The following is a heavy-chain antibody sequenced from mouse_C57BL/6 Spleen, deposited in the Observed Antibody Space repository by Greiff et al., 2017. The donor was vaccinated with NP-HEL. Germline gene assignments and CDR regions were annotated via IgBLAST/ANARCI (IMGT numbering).Heavy chain of an antibody. Sequence: VKLVESGPELVKPGASVKISCKASGYAFSSSWMNWVKQRPGKGLEWIGRIYPGDGDTNYNGKFKGKATLTADKSSSTAYMQLSSLTSEDSAVYFCARGGYYGNYWYFDVWGTGTTVTVSS. V-gene: IGHV1-82*01. J-gene: IGHJ1*03. CDR1: GYAFSSSW. D-gene: IGHD2-1*01. CDR3: ARGGYYGNYWYFDV. CDR2: IYPGDGDT.